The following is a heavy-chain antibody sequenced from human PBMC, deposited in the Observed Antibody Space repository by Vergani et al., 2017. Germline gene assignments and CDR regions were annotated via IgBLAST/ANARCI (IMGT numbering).Heavy chain of an antibody. CDR1: GFTFDDYA. J-gene: IGHJ6*02. CDR2: ISWNSGST. Sequence: EVQLVESGGGLVQPGRSLRLSCAASGFTFDDYAMHWVRQAPGKGLERVSGISWNSGSTGYADSVKGRFTISRDNAKNSLYLQMNSLRAEDTALYYCAKDIGNFWSGNYYYGMDVWGQGTTVTVSS. V-gene: IGHV3-9*01. CDR3: AKDIGNFWSGNYYYGMDV. D-gene: IGHD3-3*01.